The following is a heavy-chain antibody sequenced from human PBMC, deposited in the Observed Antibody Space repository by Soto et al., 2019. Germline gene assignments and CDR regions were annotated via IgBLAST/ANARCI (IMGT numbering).Heavy chain of an antibody. CDR2: INPDNGNT. CDR1: GYTFTRYT. CDR3: AGRGSGPTLGAFDI. Sequence: GASVKVSCKASGYTFTRYTMNWVRQAPGQRLEWMGWINPDNGNTKSSQKFQDRVIITRDTSASTAYMDLSSLRSEDTAVYYCAGRGSGPTLGAFDIWGQGTMVTVSS. J-gene: IGHJ3*02. D-gene: IGHD6-19*01. V-gene: IGHV1-3*01.